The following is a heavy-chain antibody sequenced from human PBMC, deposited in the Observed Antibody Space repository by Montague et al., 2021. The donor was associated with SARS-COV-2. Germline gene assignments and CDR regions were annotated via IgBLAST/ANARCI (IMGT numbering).Heavy chain of an antibody. D-gene: IGHD2-2*01. J-gene: IGHJ5*02. CDR1: GGSTSSSNW. V-gene: IGHV4-4*02. CDR3: ARRYCSSTSCPNWFDP. CDR2: IYHSGST. Sequence: SETLSLTCAVSGGSTSSSNWWSWVRQPPGKGLEWIGEIYHSGSTNYNPSLKSRVTISVDKSKNQFSLKLSSVTAADTAVYYCARRYCSSTSCPNWFDPWGQGTLVTVSS.